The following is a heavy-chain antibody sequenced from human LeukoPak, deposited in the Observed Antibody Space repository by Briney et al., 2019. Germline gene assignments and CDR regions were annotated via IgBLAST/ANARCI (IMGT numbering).Heavy chain of an antibody. J-gene: IGHJ3*02. Sequence: SQTLSLTCAISGDSVSSNSAAWNWIRQSPSRGLEWLGRTYYRSQWYKDYAVSVKSRISIKADISKNHFSLQLKSVTPEDTAVYYCASGPTGDRNAFDIWGQGTMVTVSS. V-gene: IGHV6-1*01. CDR1: GDSVSSNSAA. CDR2: TYYRSQWYK. CDR3: ASGPTGDRNAFDI. D-gene: IGHD7-27*01.